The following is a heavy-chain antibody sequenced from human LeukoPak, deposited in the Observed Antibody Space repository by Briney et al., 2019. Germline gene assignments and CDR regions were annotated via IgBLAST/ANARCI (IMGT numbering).Heavy chain of an antibody. CDR1: EDSFTNYW. Sequence: PGESLKISCKGSEDSFTNYWIGWVRQMPGKGLECMGIIYPGDSDTRYSPSFQGQVTISADKSSSTAYLQWSSLKASDTAMYYCARQGSGWSNYYYYYMDVWGKGTTVTISS. J-gene: IGHJ6*03. D-gene: IGHD6-19*01. V-gene: IGHV5-51*01. CDR3: ARQGSGWSNYYYYYMDV. CDR2: IYPGDSDT.